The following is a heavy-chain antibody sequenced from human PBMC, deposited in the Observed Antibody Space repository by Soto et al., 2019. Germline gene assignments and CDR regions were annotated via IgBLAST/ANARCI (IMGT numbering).Heavy chain of an antibody. D-gene: IGHD3-3*01. CDR1: GYTFTGYY. CDR2: INPKSGGT. J-gene: IGHJ4*02. CDR3: VRDYGETIFGVLIAYVFDY. V-gene: IGHV1-2*04. Sequence: QVQLVQSGAEVKKPGASVRVSCKASGYTFTGYYIHWVRQAPGQGLEWMGWINPKSGGTNYAQKFQDWVTFTRDTSISTVYMDLSRLTSDDTAVYYCVRDYGETIFGVLIAYVFDYWGQGTLVTVSS.